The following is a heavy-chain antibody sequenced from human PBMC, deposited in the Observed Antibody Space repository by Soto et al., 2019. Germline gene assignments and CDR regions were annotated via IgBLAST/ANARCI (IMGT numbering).Heavy chain of an antibody. D-gene: IGHD2-15*01. CDR1: GFTFSSYA. CDR3: ARDGRGYCSGGGCYARPYYYYGMDV. CDR2: ISYDGSNK. V-gene: IGHV3-30-3*01. J-gene: IGHJ6*02. Sequence: GSLRLSCAASGFTFSSYAMHWVRQAPGKGLEWVAVISYDGSNKYYADSVKGRFTISRDNSKNTLYLQMNSLRAEDTAVYYCARDGRGYCSGGGCYARPYYYYGMDVWGQGTTVTVSS.